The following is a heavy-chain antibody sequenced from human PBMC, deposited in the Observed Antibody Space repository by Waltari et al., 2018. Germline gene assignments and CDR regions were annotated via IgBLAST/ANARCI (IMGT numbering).Heavy chain of an antibody. J-gene: IGHJ5*02. D-gene: IGHD2-8*01. Sequence: QVTLKESGPVVVKPTETLMLTCTVSGFSLSNARMGVSWTRQPPGKALEWLAHIFSSDEKSYSTSLKSRLTISKDTSKSQVVLTLTNVDPVDTATYYCARMGDGLKVLGNWFDPWGQGTLVTVSS. CDR3: ARMGDGLKVLGNWFDP. CDR1: GFSLSNARMG. V-gene: IGHV2-26*01. CDR2: IFSSDEK.